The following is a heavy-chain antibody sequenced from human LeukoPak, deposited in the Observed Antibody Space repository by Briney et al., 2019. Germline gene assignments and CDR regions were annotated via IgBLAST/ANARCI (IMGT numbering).Heavy chain of an antibody. CDR2: IYYSGST. Sequence: SETLSLTCTVSGGSISSYYWSWIRQPPGKGLEWIGYIYYSGSTNYNPSLKSRVTISVDTSKNQFSLKLSSVTAADTAVYYCARDYCSGGSCYQRVNWFDPWGQGTLVTVSS. CDR3: ARDYCSGGSCYQRVNWFDP. D-gene: IGHD2-15*01. CDR1: GGSISSYY. J-gene: IGHJ5*02. V-gene: IGHV4-59*12.